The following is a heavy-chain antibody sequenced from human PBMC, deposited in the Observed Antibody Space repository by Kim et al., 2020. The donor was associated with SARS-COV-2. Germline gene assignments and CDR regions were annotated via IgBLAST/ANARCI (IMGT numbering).Heavy chain of an antibody. J-gene: IGHJ4*02. CDR2: EDGSKI. D-gene: IGHD3-16*01. Sequence: EDGSKISYVDSVKGRFTISRDNAKNSLYLQMNGLRDEDTALYYCARNYGDYWGQGTLVTVSS. V-gene: IGHV3-7*01. CDR3: ARNYGDY.